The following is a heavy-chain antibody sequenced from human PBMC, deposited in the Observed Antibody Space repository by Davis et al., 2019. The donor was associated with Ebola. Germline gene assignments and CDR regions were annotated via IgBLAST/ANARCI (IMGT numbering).Heavy chain of an antibody. Sequence: GESLKLSCRASGFTFGSYHMTWVRQAQGKGLEWVSGIRAGDDTTHYAESVKGRFTISRDNSMNTLYLEMNSLRAEGTALYYCARESRRGGESDYWGHGTQVTVS. CDR2: IRAGDDTT. CDR3: ARESRRGGESDY. D-gene: IGHD3-10*01. V-gene: IGHV3-23*01. CDR1: GFTFGSYH. J-gene: IGHJ4*01.